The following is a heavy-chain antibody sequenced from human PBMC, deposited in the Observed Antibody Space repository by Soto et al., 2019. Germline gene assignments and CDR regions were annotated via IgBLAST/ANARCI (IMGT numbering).Heavy chain of an antibody. V-gene: IGHV4-59*01. D-gene: IGHD3-10*01. Sequence: PSETLSLTCTVPGGSISSYYWSWIRQPPGKGMEWIGYIYYSGSTNYNPSLKSRVTISVDTSKNQFSLKLSSVTAADTAVYYCARGYYGSGSYPFDYWGQGALVTGSS. CDR2: IYYSGST. J-gene: IGHJ4*02. CDR1: GGSISSYY. CDR3: ARGYYGSGSYPFDY.